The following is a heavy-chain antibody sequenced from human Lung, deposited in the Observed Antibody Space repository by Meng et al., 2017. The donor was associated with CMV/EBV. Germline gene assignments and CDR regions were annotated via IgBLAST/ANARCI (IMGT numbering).Heavy chain of an antibody. D-gene: IGHD2-8*01. Sequence: ASVKVSCKASGYTFTGYYIHWVRQAPGQGLEWMGWINPNTGGTNYAQNFQGRVTMTRDTSISAVYMELSRLRSDDTAGYYCASLFVLRSYGIDVWGQGTTVTVSS. V-gene: IGHV1-2*02. CDR1: GYTFTGYY. CDR2: INPNTGGT. CDR3: ASLFVLRSYGIDV. J-gene: IGHJ6*02.